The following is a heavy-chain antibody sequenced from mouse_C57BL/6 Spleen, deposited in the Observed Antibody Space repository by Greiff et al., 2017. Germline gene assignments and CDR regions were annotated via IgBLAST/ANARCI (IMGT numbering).Heavy chain of an antibody. V-gene: IGHV5-17*01. Sequence: EVKVEESGGGLVKPGGSLKLSCAASGFTFSDYGMHWVRQAPEKGLEWVAYISSGSSTIYYADTVKGRFTISRDNAKNTLFLQMTSLRSEDTAMYYCARGITTVGYFDVWGTGTTVTVSS. CDR1: GFTFSDYG. CDR2: ISSGSSTI. CDR3: ARGITTVGYFDV. D-gene: IGHD1-1*01. J-gene: IGHJ1*03.